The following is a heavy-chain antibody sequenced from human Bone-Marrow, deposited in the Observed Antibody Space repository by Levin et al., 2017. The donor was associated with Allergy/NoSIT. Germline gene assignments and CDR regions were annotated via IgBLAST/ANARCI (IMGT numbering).Heavy chain of an antibody. CDR3: GRHAALHDDCGGKYRGGMDG. CDR2: FYYSEST. J-gene: IGHJ6*02. D-gene: IGHD2-21*01. CDR1: GASISTYNYH. Sequence: SETLSLTCTVSGASISTYNYHWGWFRQPPGMGLEWIVSFYYSESTYYTPSLKSRVTISVDTTKNQFSLKVRSGTAAATAVYYWGRHAALHDDCGGKYRGGMDGWGQGTTVTVPS. V-gene: IGHV4-39*01.